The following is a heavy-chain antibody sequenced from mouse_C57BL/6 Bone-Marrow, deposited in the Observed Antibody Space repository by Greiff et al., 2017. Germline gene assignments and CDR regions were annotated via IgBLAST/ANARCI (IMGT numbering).Heavy chain of an antibody. V-gene: IGHV1-4*01. Sequence: VMLVESGAELARPGASVKMSCKASGYTFTSYTMHWVKQRPGQGLEWIGYINPSSGYTKYNQKFKDKATLTADKSSSTAYMQLSSLTSEDSAVYYCARPHYLYWYFGVWGTGTTVSVS. CDR1: GYTFTSYT. CDR2: INPSSGYT. CDR3: ARPHYLYWYFGV. D-gene: IGHD1-2*01. J-gene: IGHJ1*03.